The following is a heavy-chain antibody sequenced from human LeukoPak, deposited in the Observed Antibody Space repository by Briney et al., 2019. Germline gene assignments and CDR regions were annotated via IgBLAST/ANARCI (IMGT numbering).Heavy chain of an antibody. CDR3: AKSGIHCSSTSCYVLDY. J-gene: IGHJ4*02. CDR2: ISGSGGST. D-gene: IGHD2-2*01. Sequence: PGGSLRLSCAASGFTFSSYAMSWVCQAPGKGLEWVSAISGSGGSTYYADSVKGRFTISRDNSKNTLYLQMNSLRAEDTAVYYCAKSGIHCSSTSCYVLDYWGQGTLVTASS. CDR1: GFTFSSYA. V-gene: IGHV3-23*01.